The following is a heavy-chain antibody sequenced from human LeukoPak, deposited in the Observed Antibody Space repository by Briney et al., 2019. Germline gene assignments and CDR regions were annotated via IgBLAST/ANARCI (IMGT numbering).Heavy chain of an antibody. J-gene: IGHJ5*02. CDR2: IYYSGST. CDR1: GGSISSYY. D-gene: IGHD3-10*01. V-gene: IGHV4-59*01. CDR3: ARDFYYYGSGSYSPSVAWFDP. Sequence: PSETLSLTCTVSGGSISSYYWSWIRQPPGKGLEWIGYIYYSGSTNYNPSLKSRVTISVDTSKNQFSLKLSSVTAADTAVYYCARDFYYYGSGSYSPSVAWFDPLGQGTLVTVSS.